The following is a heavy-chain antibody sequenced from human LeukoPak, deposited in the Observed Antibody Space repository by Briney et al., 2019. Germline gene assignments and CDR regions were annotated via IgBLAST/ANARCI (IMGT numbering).Heavy chain of an antibody. CDR3: ARDLLRYLDWLPDTGHAFDI. D-gene: IGHD3-9*01. J-gene: IGHJ3*02. CDR1: GGSFSGYY. CDR2: INHSGST. V-gene: IGHV4-34*01. Sequence: SETLSLTCAVYGGSFSGYYWSWIRQPPGKGLEWIGEINHSGSTNYNPSLKSRVTMSVDKSKNQFSLKLSSVTAADTAVYYCARDLLRYLDWLPDTGHAFDIWGQGTMVTVSS.